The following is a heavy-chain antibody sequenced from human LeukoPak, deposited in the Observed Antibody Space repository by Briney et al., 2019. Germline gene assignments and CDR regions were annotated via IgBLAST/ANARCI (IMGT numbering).Heavy chain of an antibody. CDR3: ARVSPMTDGAFDL. CDR2: IGPSGVTR. Sequence: GGSLRLSCEGSGFMFGNHGLIWVRPAPGKGLDWLSFIGPSGVTRLYANSVKGRFTISRDNAENSVFLQMNSLRVEDTAVYYCARVSPMTDGAFDLWGQGVMVTVSS. D-gene: IGHD2-21*02. J-gene: IGHJ3*01. CDR1: GFMFGNHG. V-gene: IGHV3-48*04.